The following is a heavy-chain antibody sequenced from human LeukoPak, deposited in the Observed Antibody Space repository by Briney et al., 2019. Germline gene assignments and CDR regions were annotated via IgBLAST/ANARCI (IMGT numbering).Heavy chain of an antibody. CDR1: GLIFSNAR. D-gene: IGHD6-13*01. Sequence: PGGSLRLSCAASGLIFSNARMTWVRLAPGKGLEWVGRIKSKTDGGTTDYAAPVKGRFSISRDGSKNTLYLQMNSLRAEDTAVYYCAKDLVGSSWSHGFDYWGQGTLVTVSS. CDR2: IKSKTDGGTT. V-gene: IGHV3-15*01. J-gene: IGHJ4*02. CDR3: AKDLVGSSWSHGFDY.